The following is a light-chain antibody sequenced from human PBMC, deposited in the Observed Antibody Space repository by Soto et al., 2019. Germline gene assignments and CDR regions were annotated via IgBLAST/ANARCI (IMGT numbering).Light chain of an antibody. CDR3: LQDLQIPWT. CDR1: QSLLHSNGYNY. V-gene: IGKV2-28*01. J-gene: IGKJ1*01. CDR2: LGV. Sequence: EIVMTQSPLSLPFTPGEPASISCNSSQSLLHSNGYNYLDWYLQKPGQSPQLLIYLGVNRASGVPDRFSASGSGTEFTLKISSVEAEDGGVYYCLQDLQIPWTFVQGTKVEIK.